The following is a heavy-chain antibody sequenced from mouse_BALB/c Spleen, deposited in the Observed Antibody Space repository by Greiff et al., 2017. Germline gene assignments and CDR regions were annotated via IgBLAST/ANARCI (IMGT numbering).Heavy chain of an antibody. CDR2: IWGDGST. D-gene: IGHD1-1*01. CDR1: GFSLTGYG. J-gene: IGHJ4*01. V-gene: IGHV2-6-7*01. Sequence: VQLVESGPGLVAPSQSLSITCTVSGFSLTGYGVNWVRQPPGKGLEWLGMIWGDGSTDYNSALKSRLSISKDNSKSQVFLKMNSLQTDDTARYYCARAPYYGSSYYYAMDYWGQGTAVTVSS. CDR3: ARAPYYGSSYYYAMDY.